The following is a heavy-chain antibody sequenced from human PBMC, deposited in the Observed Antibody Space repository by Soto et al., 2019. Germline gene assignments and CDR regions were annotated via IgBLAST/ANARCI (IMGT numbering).Heavy chain of an antibody. CDR2: IKQDGSEK. Sequence: EVQLVESGGGLVQPGESLRLSCVASGFALSNYWINWVRQAPGKGLEWVANIKQDGSEKNYVDSVKGRFTISRDNARNSLYLQMISLRAEDTAAYYCATETSTWGCWGQGTLVTVSS. CDR3: ATETSTWGC. J-gene: IGHJ4*02. D-gene: IGHD7-27*01. CDR1: GFALSNYW. V-gene: IGHV3-7*05.